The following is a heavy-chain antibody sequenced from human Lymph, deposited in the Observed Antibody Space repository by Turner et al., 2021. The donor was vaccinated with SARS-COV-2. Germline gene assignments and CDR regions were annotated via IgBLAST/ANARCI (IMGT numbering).Heavy chain of an antibody. J-gene: IGHJ6*02. V-gene: IGHV3-23*01. CDR1: GFTFNNYA. CDR2: IRCSGGST. D-gene: IGHD3-16*01. Sequence: EVQLLESGGGLVQPGGSLRLSCAASGFTFNNYAMSWVRQAPGKGLEWVSTIRCSGGSTYYADSVKGPFIIPRDNSKNTLYLQMNSLRAEDTAVYYCANLYPTVSWEFPYGMDVWGQGTTVTVSS. CDR3: ANLYPTVSWEFPYGMDV.